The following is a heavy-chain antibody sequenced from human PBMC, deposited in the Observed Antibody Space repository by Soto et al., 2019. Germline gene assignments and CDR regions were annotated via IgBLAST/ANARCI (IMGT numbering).Heavy chain of an antibody. CDR3: ARTLVGATTYGY. CDR2: IDPSDSYT. CDR1: GYSFTSYC. J-gene: IGHJ4*02. Sequence: GESLKISCNGSGYSFTSYCISLVLQMPGKGLEWMGRIDPSDSYTNYSPSFQGHVTISADKSISTAYLQWSSLKASDTAMYYCARTLVGATTYGYWGQGTLVTVSS. D-gene: IGHD1-26*01. V-gene: IGHV5-10-1*01.